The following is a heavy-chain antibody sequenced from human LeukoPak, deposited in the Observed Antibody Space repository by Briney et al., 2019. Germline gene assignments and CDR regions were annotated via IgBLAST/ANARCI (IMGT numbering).Heavy chain of an antibody. CDR2: IYYSGST. D-gene: IGHD2-2*01. CDR1: GGSISSSNW. Sequence: SGTLSLTCAVSGGSISSSNWWSWVRQPPGKGLEWIGYIYYSGSTYYNPSLKSRVTISVDTSKNQFSLKLSSVTAADTAVYYCAREGTSRNYYYYGMDVWGQGTTVTVSS. V-gene: IGHV4-4*02. CDR3: AREGTSRNYYYYGMDV. J-gene: IGHJ6*02.